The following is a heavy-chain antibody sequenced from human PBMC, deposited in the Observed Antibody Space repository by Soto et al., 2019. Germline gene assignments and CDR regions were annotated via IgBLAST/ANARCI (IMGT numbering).Heavy chain of an antibody. CDR1: GFTFSSYS. CDR3: ARESVDTAMVVDY. CDR2: ISSSSSYI. D-gene: IGHD5-18*01. V-gene: IGHV3-21*01. Sequence: GGSLRLSCAASGFTFSSYSMNWVRQAPGEGLEWVSSISSSSSYIYYADSVKGRFTISRDNAKNSLYLQMNSLRAEDTAVYYCARESVDTAMVVDYWGQGTLVTVSS. J-gene: IGHJ4*02.